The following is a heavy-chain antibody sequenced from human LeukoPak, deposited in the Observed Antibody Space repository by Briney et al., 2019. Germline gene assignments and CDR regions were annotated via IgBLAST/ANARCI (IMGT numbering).Heavy chain of an antibody. CDR2: ISSNGGST. V-gene: IGHV3-64*01. D-gene: IGHD2-15*01. CDR1: GFTFSSYA. Sequence: GGSLRLSCAASGFTFSSYAMHWVRQAPGKGLEYVSAISSNGGSTYYANSVKGRFTISRDNSKNTLYLQMGSLRAEDVAVYYCARVVDDKYGMDVWGQGTTVTVSS. J-gene: IGHJ6*02. CDR3: ARVVDDKYGMDV.